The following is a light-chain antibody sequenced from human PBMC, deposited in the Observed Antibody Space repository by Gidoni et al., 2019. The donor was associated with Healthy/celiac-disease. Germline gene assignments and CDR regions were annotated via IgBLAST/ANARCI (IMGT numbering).Light chain of an antibody. CDR1: QSSSSW. Sequence: DIQMTQSPSTLSASVGDRVTINCRASQSSSSWLAWYQQKPGKAPKLLIYKASSLESGVPSRFSGSGSGTDFTLTISSLQPDDFATYYCQQYNSYPWTFXQXTKVXIK. J-gene: IGKJ1*01. CDR2: KAS. CDR3: QQYNSYPWT. V-gene: IGKV1-5*03.